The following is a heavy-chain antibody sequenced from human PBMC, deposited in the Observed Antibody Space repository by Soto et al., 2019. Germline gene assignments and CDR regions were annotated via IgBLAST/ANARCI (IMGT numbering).Heavy chain of an antibody. CDR1: GGSISNFY. CDR3: ARDKITGLFDY. CDR2: INHSGST. J-gene: IGHJ4*02. V-gene: IGHV4-34*01. D-gene: IGHD2-8*02. Sequence: SETLSLTCTVSGGSISNFYWTWIRQPPGTGLEWIGEINHSGSTNYNPSLKSRVTISVDTSKNQFSLKLTSVTAADTAVYYCARDKITGLFDYWGQGTMVTVSS.